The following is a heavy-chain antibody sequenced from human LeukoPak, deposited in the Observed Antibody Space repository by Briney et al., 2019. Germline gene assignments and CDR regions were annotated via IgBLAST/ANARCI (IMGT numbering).Heavy chain of an antibody. J-gene: IGHJ4*02. D-gene: IGHD3-9*01. CDR2: IRFDGTRI. CDR3: AKEGRPPRTHDYQNWLFDDF. Sequence: GGSLRLSCSGSGFTFSSYGMHWVRQAPGKGLEWVAFIRFDGTRIYYTDTVKGRFTISRDNSKNTLYLQMTGLRPEDTAMYYCAKEGRPPRTHDYQNWLFDDFWGQGTLVTVSS. V-gene: IGHV3-30*02. CDR1: GFTFSSYG.